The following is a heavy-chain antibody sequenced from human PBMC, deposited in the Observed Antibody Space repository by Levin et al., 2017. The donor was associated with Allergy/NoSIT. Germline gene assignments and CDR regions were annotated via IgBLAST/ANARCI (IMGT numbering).Heavy chain of an antibody. CDR2: INPNGGAT. CDR1: GYTFTGYY. V-gene: IGHV1-2*02. D-gene: IGHD2-2*01. J-gene: IGHJ4*02. Sequence: ASVKVSCKTSGYTFTGYYMHWVRQAPGQGLEWMGWINPNGGATKYAQKFQGRVTMTRDTSITTAYMELTRLNSDDTAMYYCASLKGFCSVTSCSLGGDYWGQGTLVTISS. CDR3: ASLKGFCSVTSCSLGGDY.